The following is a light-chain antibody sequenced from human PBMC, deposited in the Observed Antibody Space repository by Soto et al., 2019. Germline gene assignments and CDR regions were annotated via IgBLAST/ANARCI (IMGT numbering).Light chain of an antibody. CDR2: SNN. CDR3: AAWDDSLNGVV. CDR1: SSNIGSKT. V-gene: IGLV1-44*01. J-gene: IGLJ2*01. Sequence: QSVLTQPPSASGTPGQRVTISCSGSSSNIGSKTVNWYQQLPGTAPKRLIYSNNQRPSGVPDRFSGSKSGTPASLAISGLQSEDEADYYCAAWDDSLNGVVFGGGTKLTVL.